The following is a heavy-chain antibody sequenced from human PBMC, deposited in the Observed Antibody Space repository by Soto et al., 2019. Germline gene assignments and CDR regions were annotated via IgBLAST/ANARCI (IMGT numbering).Heavy chain of an antibody. CDR1: GFSLNTRDVG. CDR2: VYWDDDK. Sequence: QITLNESGPALVKPTQTLTLTCTFSGFSLNTRDVGVGWIRQPPGKALEWLGVVYWDDDKTYSPSLKSRLTNTKDTPKNQVVLRMTKMDPVDTATYYGAHCRGGVASFWGQGTLVTVSS. D-gene: IGHD3-16*01. J-gene: IGHJ4*02. V-gene: IGHV2-5*02. CDR3: AHCRGGVASF.